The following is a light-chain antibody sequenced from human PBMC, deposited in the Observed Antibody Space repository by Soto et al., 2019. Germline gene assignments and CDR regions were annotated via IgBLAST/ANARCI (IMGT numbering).Light chain of an antibody. J-gene: IGKJ3*01. V-gene: IGKV1-27*01. CDR1: HDISNY. CDR2: AAS. Sequence: DVQMTQSPSSLSASVGDRVTITCRASHDISNYVAWLQQKPGKAPKLLIYAASTLQPGVPSRCSGGGSGVDFTLTSSSLQPADVATYYCQRHNTVPLTFGPGTKVDIK. CDR3: QRHNTVPLT.